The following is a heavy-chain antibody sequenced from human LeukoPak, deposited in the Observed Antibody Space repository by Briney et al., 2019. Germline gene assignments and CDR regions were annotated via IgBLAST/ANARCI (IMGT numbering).Heavy chain of an antibody. CDR2: INPHNGDT. CDR1: GYTFTGYY. Sequence: ASVKVSCKASGYTFTGYYIHWVRQAPGQGLECVGWINPHNGDTYSTEKFQGRVTMTRDTSTSTVYMELSSLRSEDTAVYYCARKGGGGYSYGYSVYFDYWGQGTLVTVSS. J-gene: IGHJ4*02. D-gene: IGHD5-18*01. V-gene: IGHV1-2*02. CDR3: ARKGGGGYSYGYSVYFDY.